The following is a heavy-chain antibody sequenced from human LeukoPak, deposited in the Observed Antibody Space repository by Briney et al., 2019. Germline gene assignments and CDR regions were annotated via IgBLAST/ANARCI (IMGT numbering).Heavy chain of an antibody. CDR2: IIPIFGTA. V-gene: IGHV1-69*05. CDR1: GGTFSSYA. CDR3: AYTVSCYMDV. J-gene: IGHJ6*03. D-gene: IGHD4-17*01. Sequence: SVKVSCKASGGTFSSYAISWVRQAPGQGLEWMGGIIPIFGTANYAQKFQGRVTITTDESTSTAYMELSSLRSEDTAVYYCAYTVSCYMDVWGKGTTVTVSS.